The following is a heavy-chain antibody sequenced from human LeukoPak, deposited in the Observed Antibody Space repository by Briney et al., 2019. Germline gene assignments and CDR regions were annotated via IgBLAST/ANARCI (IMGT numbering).Heavy chain of an antibody. J-gene: IGHJ4*02. V-gene: IGHV4-4*02. D-gene: IGHD7-27*01. CDR3: ARAPRNWETEKYFDY. CDR2: IYHSGST. Sequence: SGTLSLTCAVSGGSISSSNWWSWVRPPPGKGLEWIGEIYHSGSTNYDLSLKSRVTISVDKSKNQFSLKLSSVTAADTAVYYCARAPRNWETEKYFDYWGQGTLVTVSS. CDR1: GGSISSSNW.